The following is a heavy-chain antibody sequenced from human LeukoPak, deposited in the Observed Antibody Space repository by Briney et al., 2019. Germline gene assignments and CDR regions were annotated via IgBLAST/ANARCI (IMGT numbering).Heavy chain of an antibody. CDR3: ARDQYCSSTSCSGGAFDI. V-gene: IGHV3-21*01. CDR1: GFTLSSYS. CDR2: ISRSSSYI. D-gene: IGHD2-2*01. J-gene: IGHJ3*02. Sequence: GSLRLSCAASGFTLSSYSMNWVRQAPGKGLEWVSSISRSSSYIYYADSVKGRFTISRDNAKNSLYLQMNSLRAEDTAVYYCARDQYCSSTSCSGGAFDIWGQGTMVTVSS.